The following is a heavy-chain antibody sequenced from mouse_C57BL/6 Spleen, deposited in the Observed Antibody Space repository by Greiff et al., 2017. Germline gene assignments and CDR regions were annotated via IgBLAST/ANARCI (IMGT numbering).Heavy chain of an antibody. V-gene: IGHV3-1*01. CDR1: GYSITSGYD. CDR2: ISYSGST. Sequence: VQLKESGPGMVKPSQSLSLTCTVTGYSITSGYDWHWIRHFPGNKLEWMGYISYSGSTNYNPSLKSRISITHDTSKNHFFLKLNSVTTEDTATYYCARTNYDYDVGYFDVWGTGTTVTVSS. J-gene: IGHJ1*03. D-gene: IGHD2-4*01. CDR3: ARTNYDYDVGYFDV.